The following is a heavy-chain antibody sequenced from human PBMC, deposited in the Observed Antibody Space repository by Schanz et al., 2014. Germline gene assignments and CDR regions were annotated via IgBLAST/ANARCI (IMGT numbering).Heavy chain of an antibody. D-gene: IGHD3-3*01. CDR2: ISSSSGTI. Sequence: EVQLLESGGGLVQPGGSLRLSCAGSGFTFSSYAMSWVRQAPEKGLEWVSYISSSSGTIYYADSVKGRFTISRDNAKNSLYLQMNSLTAEDTAVYYCARGVRIDYWGQGTLVTVSS. J-gene: IGHJ4*02. CDR3: ARGVRIDY. CDR1: GFTFSSYA. V-gene: IGHV3-48*04.